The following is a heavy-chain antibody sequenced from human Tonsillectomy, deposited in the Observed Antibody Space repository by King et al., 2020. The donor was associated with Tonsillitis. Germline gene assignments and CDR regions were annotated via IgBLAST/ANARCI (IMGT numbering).Heavy chain of an antibody. V-gene: IGHV3-11*01. CDR1: GFMFSDFY. J-gene: IGHJ4*02. CDR2: ISSRDATT. CDR3: ARDTYYSDTTYDY. Sequence: VQLVESGGGLVKPGGSLRLSCAASGFMFSDFYMSWIRQAPGKGLEWVSYISSRDATTYYADSVKGRFTISRDNAKNSLYLQMNSLRAEDTAVYYCARDTYYSDTTYDYWGQGTLVTVSS. D-gene: IGHD3-22*01.